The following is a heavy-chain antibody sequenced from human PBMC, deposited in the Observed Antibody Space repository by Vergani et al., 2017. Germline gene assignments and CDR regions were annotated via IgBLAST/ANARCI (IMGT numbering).Heavy chain of an antibody. D-gene: IGHD2-15*01. CDR1: GYTFTSYG. J-gene: IGHJ4*02. CDR2: ISAYNGNT. CDR3: ARDRYCSGGSCYTRFDY. V-gene: IGHV1-18*01. Sequence: QVQLVQSGAEVKKPGASVKVSCKASGYTFTSYGISWVRQAPGQGLEWMGWISAYNGNTNYAQKLQGRVTMTTDTSTSTACMELRSLRSDDTAVYYCARDRYCSGGSCYTRFDYWGQGTLVTVSS.